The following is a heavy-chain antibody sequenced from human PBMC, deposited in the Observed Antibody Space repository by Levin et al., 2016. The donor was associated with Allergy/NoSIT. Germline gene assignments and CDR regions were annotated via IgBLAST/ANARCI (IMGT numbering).Heavy chain of an antibody. D-gene: IGHD6-13*01. V-gene: IGHV3-21*01. CDR3: ARGATNSWYAGY. Sequence: GGSLRLSCAASGFTFRSYTMNWVRQAPGKGLEWVSSISHSSSYIYHAESLQGRFTISRDNANNSLFLQMNSLRAEDTAVYYCARGATNSWYAGYWGRGNLVTVSS. CDR1: GFTFRSYT. J-gene: IGHJ4*02. CDR2: ISHSSSYI.